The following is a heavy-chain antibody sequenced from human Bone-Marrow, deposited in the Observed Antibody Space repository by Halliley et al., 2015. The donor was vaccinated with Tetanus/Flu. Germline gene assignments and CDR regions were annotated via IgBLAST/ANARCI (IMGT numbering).Heavy chain of an antibody. Sequence: PGYMGIIYPGASDTRYSPSFQGQVTISADKSISTAYLQWSSLKASDTAMYYCARASGGYYFDFWGQGTLVTVSS. V-gene: IGHV5-51*01. CDR3: ARASGGYYFDF. J-gene: IGHJ4*02. CDR2: IYPGASDT. D-gene: IGHD3-22*01.